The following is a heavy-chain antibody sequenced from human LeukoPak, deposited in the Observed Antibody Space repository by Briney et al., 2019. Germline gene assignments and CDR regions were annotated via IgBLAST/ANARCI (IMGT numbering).Heavy chain of an antibody. Sequence: PGGSLRLSCAASGFTFSSYEMNWVRQAPGKGLEWVSYISSSGSTIYYADSVKGRFTISRDNAKNSLYLQMNSLRSDDTAVYYCARDLLGYIAAGYWGQGTLVTVSS. V-gene: IGHV3-48*03. CDR2: ISSSGSTI. D-gene: IGHD6-6*01. J-gene: IGHJ4*02. CDR1: GFTFSSYE. CDR3: ARDLLGYIAAGY.